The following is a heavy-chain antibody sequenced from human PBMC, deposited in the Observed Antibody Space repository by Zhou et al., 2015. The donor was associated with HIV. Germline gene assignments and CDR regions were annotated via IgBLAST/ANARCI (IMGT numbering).Heavy chain of an antibody. D-gene: IGHD2-15*01. CDR1: GFSFRSYS. CDR2: ISTASNYI. Sequence: EVQLVESGGGLVKPGGSLRLSCAASGFSFRSYSFNWVRQAPGKGLEWVASISTASNYIYYGDSLKGRFTISRDNAKNEVYLQMSSLRAEDTAVYYCARVERKSGQFGFYFDSWGQGSLVIVSS. J-gene: IGHJ4*01. CDR3: ARVERKSGQFGFYFDS. V-gene: IGHV3-21*01.